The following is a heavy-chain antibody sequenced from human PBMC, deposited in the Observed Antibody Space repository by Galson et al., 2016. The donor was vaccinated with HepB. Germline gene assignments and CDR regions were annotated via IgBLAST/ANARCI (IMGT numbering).Heavy chain of an antibody. Sequence: SLRLSCAASGFTFSNYGMHWVRQAPGKGLEWVAADSMDGRRKFYADSVKGRFTISRDNSNSMLFPQMSSLRADDTAVYYCARRHEYCPPVGCSVDYWGQGTLVSVSP. CDR3: ARRHEYCPPVGCSVDY. J-gene: IGHJ4*02. D-gene: IGHD2/OR15-2a*01. CDR2: DSMDGRRK. V-gene: IGHV3-30*03. CDR1: GFTFSNYG.